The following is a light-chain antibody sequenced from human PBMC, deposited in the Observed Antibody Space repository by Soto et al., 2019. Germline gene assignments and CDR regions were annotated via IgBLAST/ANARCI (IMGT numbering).Light chain of an antibody. CDR1: SSNIGAGYD. Sequence: QSVLTQPPSVSGDPGQRVTISCTGSSSNIGAGYDVHWYQQLPGTAPKLLIFRNSNRPSGVPDRFSGSKSGTSASLAITGLQSEDEADYYCQSYDSSLIGYVFGTGTKLTVL. V-gene: IGLV1-40*01. CDR3: QSYDSSLIGYV. J-gene: IGLJ1*01. CDR2: RNS.